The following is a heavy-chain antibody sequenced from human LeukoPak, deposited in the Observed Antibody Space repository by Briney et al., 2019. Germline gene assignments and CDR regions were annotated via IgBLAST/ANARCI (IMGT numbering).Heavy chain of an antibody. V-gene: IGHV4-34*01. CDR3: ARGREYYDNSGHYYLGIFDY. CDR2: INHSGST. Sequence: RPSETLSLTCAVYGGSFSGYYWSWIRQPPGKGLEWIGEINHSGSTNYNPSLKSRVTISVDTSKNQFSLKLSSVTAADTAVYYCARGREYYDNSGHYYLGIFDYWGQGTLVTVSS. J-gene: IGHJ4*02. D-gene: IGHD3-22*01. CDR1: GGSFSGYY.